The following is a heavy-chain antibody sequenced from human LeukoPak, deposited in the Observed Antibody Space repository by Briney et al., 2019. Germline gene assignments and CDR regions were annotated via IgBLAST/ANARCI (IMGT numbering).Heavy chain of an antibody. CDR3: ARTVVAEMTRWFDP. CDR2: IYYNEST. Sequence: SQTRSLTCTVSSGSLSSGGYYWSWIPQHPGKGLDWIGFIYYNESTYYNPSLKSRVTISVDTSKNQFSLKLSSVTAADTAVYYCARTVVAEMTRWFDPWGQGTLVTVSS. D-gene: IGHD2-15*01. V-gene: IGHV4-31*03. J-gene: IGHJ5*02. CDR1: SGSLSSGGYY.